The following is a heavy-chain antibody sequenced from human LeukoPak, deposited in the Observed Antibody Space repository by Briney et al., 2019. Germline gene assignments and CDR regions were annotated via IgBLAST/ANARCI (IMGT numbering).Heavy chain of an antibody. CDR3: ARGRQTGYSSGRYED. Sequence: PSETLSLTCTVSGGSISGYYWSWIRQPPGKGLEWVGYISYSGSTNYNPSLKSRVTISVDTSKNQFSLKLSSVTAADTAVYYCARGRQTGYSSGRYEDWGQGTLVTVSS. D-gene: IGHD6-19*01. V-gene: IGHV4-59*12. CDR2: ISYSGST. CDR1: GGSISGYY. J-gene: IGHJ1*01.